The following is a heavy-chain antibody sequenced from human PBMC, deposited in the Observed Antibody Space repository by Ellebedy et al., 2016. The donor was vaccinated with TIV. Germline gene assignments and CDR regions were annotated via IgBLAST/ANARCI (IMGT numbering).Heavy chain of an antibody. CDR1: GFTFSSYA. D-gene: IGHD2-2*02. CDR3: ARGGYCSSTSCYILYPFDY. CDR2: ISYDGSNK. J-gene: IGHJ4*02. V-gene: IGHV3-30*03. Sequence: GGSLRLXXAASGFTFSSYAMSWVRQAPGKGLEWVAVISYDGSNKYYADSVKGRFTISRDNAKNSLYLQMNSLRAEDTAVYYCARGGYCSSTSCYILYPFDYWGQGTLVTVSS.